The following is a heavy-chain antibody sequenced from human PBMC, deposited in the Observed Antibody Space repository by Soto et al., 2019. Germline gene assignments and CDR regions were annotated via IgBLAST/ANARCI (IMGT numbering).Heavy chain of an antibody. J-gene: IGHJ5*02. CDR2: ISYDGSNK. CDR1: GFTFSSYV. D-gene: IGHD3-3*01. Sequence: GGSLRLSCAASGFTFSSYVMHWVRQAPGKGLEWLAVISYDGSNKDYADSVKGRFSISRDNSENTLYLQMNSLRAEDTAIYYCTRDRGGTEFWIGYPTGWFEPWGQGISVTVSS. CDR3: TRDRGGTEFWIGYPTGWFEP. V-gene: IGHV3-30*03.